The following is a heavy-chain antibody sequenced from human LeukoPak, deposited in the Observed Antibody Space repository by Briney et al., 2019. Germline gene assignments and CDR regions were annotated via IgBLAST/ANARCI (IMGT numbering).Heavy chain of an antibody. CDR3: AKVTMVRGVIRAVDY. CDR1: GFTFSSYA. Sequence: PGGTLRLSCAASGFTFSSYAMSWVRHAPGKGLEWVSAISGSGGSTYYADSAKGRFTITRDNSKNTLYLQMNSRRADDTAVDYYAKVTMVRGVIRAVDYGGEGTVVTVSS. D-gene: IGHD3-10*01. J-gene: IGHJ4*02. CDR2: ISGSGGST. V-gene: IGHV3-23*01.